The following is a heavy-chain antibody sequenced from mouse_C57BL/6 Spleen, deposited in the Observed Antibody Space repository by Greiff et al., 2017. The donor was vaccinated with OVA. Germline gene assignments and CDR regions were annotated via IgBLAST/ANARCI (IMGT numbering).Heavy chain of an antibody. Sequence: DVQLVESGEGLVKPGGSLKLSCAASGFTFSSYAMSWVRQTPEKRLEWVAYISSGGDYIYYADTVKGRFTISRDNARNTLYLQMSSLKSEDTAMYYCTREYYGSSYYFDYWGQGTTLTVSS. CDR1: GFTFSSYA. CDR3: TREYYGSSYYFDY. V-gene: IGHV5-9-1*02. J-gene: IGHJ2*01. CDR2: ISSGGDYI. D-gene: IGHD1-1*01.